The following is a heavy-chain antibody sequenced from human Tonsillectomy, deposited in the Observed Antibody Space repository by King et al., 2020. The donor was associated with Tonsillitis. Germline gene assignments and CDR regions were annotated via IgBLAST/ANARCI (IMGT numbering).Heavy chain of an antibody. CDR3: ARGARWFPLDF. V-gene: IGHV4-59*01. D-gene: IGHD3-10*01. CDR1: NGSISHYY. CDR2: ISYSGST. J-gene: IGHJ4*02. Sequence: QVQLQESGPGLVKPSETLSLTCTVSNGSISHYYWSWLRQPPGKGLEWIGYISYSGSTNYNPSLNIRVTMSVDTSQNQFSLRLTSVTAADTAVYYCARGARWFPLDFWGQGTLVTVSS.